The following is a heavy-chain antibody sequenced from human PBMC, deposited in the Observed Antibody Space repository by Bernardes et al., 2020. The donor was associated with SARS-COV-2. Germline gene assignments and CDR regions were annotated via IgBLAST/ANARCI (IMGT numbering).Heavy chain of an antibody. CDR3: ARGVQCRSASCYMESAPFDL. J-gene: IGHJ3*01. CDR2: ISSWSTYT. Sequence: GGSLRLSCESSTVAVSDYYINWIRQAPGKGLEWISYISSWSTYTNSADSVRGRFTISRDNARNSVFLQMNSLRVEDSATYYCARGVQCRSASCYMESAPFDLWGQGTVVTVSS. D-gene: IGHD2-15*01. V-gene: IGHV3-11*05. CDR1: TVAVSDYY.